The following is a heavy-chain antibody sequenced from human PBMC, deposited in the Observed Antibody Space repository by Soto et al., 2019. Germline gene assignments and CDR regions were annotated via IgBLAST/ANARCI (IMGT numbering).Heavy chain of an antibody. D-gene: IGHD3-3*01. CDR2: ISYDGSNR. CDR1: GFTFSSYA. CDR3: ARDRYDFLSGYYPTPYFDQ. Sequence: QVQLVESGGGVVQPGRSLRLSCAASGFTFSSYAMHWVRQAPGKGLEWVAVISYDGSNRYYADSVKGRFTISRHNSKNPPYLNMNRLRAEDTAVYYCARDRYDFLSGYYPTPYFDQWGQGTLVTVSS. V-gene: IGHV3-30-3*01. J-gene: IGHJ4*02.